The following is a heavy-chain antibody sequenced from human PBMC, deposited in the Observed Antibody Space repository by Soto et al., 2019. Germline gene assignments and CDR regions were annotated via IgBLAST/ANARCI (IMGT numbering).Heavy chain of an antibody. D-gene: IGHD5-12*01. CDR3: AKDLYGGYESGAFDI. J-gene: IGHJ3*02. V-gene: IGHV3-30*04. CDR1: GFTFSSYA. Sequence: PGGSLRLSCAASGFTFSSYAMHWVRQAPGKGLEWVAVISYDGSNKYYADSVKGRFTISRDNSKNTLYLQMNSLRAEDTAVYYCAKDLYGGYESGAFDIWGQGTMVTVSS. CDR2: ISYDGSNK.